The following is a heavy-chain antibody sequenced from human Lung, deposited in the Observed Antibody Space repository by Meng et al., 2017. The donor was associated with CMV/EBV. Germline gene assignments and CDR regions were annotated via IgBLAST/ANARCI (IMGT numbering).Heavy chain of an antibody. CDR2: IYTSGST. J-gene: IGHJ1*01. V-gene: IGHV4-4*07. CDR3: ARGSRDEAFQH. CDR1: GGSISSYY. D-gene: IGHD5-24*01. Sequence: HVRRPESGPGLVEPSPTPSLTCTVPGGSISSYYWSWIRQPAGKGLEWIGRIYTSGSTKYTPSLKSRVTMSVDTSKNQFSLKLSSVTAADTAVYYCARGSRDEAFQHWGQGTLVTVSS.